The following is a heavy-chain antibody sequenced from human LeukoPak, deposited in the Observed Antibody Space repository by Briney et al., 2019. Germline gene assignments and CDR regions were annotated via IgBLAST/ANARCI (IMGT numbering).Heavy chain of an antibody. CDR2: INSDGSST. CDR3: ARVTLSGYYFDY. J-gene: IGHJ4*02. V-gene: IGHV3-74*01. D-gene: IGHD5-12*01. CDR1: GFTFSSYW. Sequence: GGSLRLSCAASGFTFSSYWMHWVRQAPGKGLVRVSRINSDGSSTSYADSVKGRFTISRDNAKNTLYLQMNSLRAEDTAVYYCARVTLSGYYFDYWGQGTLVTVSS.